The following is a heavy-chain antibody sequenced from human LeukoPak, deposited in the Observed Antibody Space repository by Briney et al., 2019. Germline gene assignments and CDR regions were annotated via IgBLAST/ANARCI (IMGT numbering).Heavy chain of an antibody. CDR2: IIPILGIA. V-gene: IGHV1-69*04. D-gene: IGHD5-18*01. Sequence: SVKVSCKASGGTFSSYAISWVRQAPGQGLEWMGRIIPILGIANYAQKFQGRVTITADKSTSTAYMELSSLRSEDTAVYYCARDISYGYARGGEFDYWGQGTLVTVSS. CDR3: ARDISYGYARGGEFDY. J-gene: IGHJ4*02. CDR1: GGTFSSYA.